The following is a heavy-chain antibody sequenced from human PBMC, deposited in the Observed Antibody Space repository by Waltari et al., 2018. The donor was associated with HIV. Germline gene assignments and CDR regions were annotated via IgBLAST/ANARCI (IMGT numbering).Heavy chain of an antibody. J-gene: IGHJ4*02. CDR1: GLTVSSNY. V-gene: IGHV3-66*01. CDR2: IYGADST. Sequence: EAQLVDSGGGFAKPGGSMRIECEASGLTVSSNYMRWVRQAPGKGLGWVSVIYGADSTFYADSVKGRFTISRDNSKNTLYLQMNNLRAEDTAVYYCARGLGGHYYYFDYWGQGTLVTVSS. CDR3: ARGLGGHYYYFDY. D-gene: IGHD3-22*01.